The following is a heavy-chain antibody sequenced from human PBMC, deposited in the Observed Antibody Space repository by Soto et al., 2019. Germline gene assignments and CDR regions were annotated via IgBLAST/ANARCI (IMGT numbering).Heavy chain of an antibody. D-gene: IGHD1-1*01. CDR1: GYTFTSYG. V-gene: IGHV1-18*01. Sequence: QVQLVQSGAEVKKPGASVKVSCKASGYTFTSYGISWVRQAPGQGLEWMGWISAYNGNTNYAQKLQGRVTMTKDTSTSTAYKELRSLRSDDTAVYYCARDAVGGTTGTTSHLGWFDPWGQGTVVTVSS. CDR3: ARDAVGGTTGTTSHLGWFDP. CDR2: ISAYNGNT. J-gene: IGHJ5*02.